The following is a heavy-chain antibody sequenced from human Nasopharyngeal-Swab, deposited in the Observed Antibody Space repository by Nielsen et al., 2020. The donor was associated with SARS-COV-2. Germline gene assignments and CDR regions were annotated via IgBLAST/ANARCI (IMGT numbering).Heavy chain of an antibody. CDR2: ISSSSSYI. J-gene: IGHJ5*02. D-gene: IGHD6-13*01. CDR3: ARAGIAGDNWFDP. CDR1: GFTFSSYS. V-gene: IGHV3-21*01. Sequence: SLKISCAASGFTFSSYSMNWVRQAPGKGLEWVSSISSSSSYIYYADSVKGRFTISRDNAKNSLYLQMNSLRAEDTAVYYCARAGIAGDNWFDPWGQGTLVTVSS.